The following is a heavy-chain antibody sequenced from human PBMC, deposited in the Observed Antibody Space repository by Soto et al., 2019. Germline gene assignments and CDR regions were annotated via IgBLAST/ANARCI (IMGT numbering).Heavy chain of an antibody. CDR3: ARGGQWDFLSDY. D-gene: IGHD1-26*01. Sequence: QVQLVQSGAEVKKPGASVKVSCKASGYSFTRYYINWVRQAPGQGLEWMGWISAYNGNTHYEEKPQGRVTFTTDTSPSAAQMELRSLRSDDTAVYFCARGGQWDFLSDYWGQGTLVTVSS. CDR2: ISAYNGNT. V-gene: IGHV1-18*01. J-gene: IGHJ4*02. CDR1: GYSFTRYY.